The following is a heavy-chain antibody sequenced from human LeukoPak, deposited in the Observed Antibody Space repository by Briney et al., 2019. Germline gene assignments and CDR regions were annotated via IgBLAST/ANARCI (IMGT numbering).Heavy chain of an antibody. CDR3: AREGGPYRPLDY. V-gene: IGHV4-4*02. Sequence: KPSGTLSLTCGVSGGSITSTNYWTWVRQPPGKGLEWIGEVNLQGSTNYNPSLMGRVAISVDMSESHISLQLTSVTAADTAVYYCAREGGPYRPLDYSGQGTLVTVSS. J-gene: IGHJ4*02. CDR1: GGSITSTNY. CDR2: VNLQGST.